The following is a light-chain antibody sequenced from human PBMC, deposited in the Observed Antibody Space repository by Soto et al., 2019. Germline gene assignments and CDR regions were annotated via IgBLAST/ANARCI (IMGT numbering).Light chain of an antibody. CDR2: EVN. CDR1: SSDVGGYKY. V-gene: IGLV2-14*01. Sequence: QSALTQPASVSGSPGQSITISCSGTSSDVGGYKYVSWYQQHPGKAPKLMIYEVNNRPSGVSNRFYGSKSGNTASLTISGLQAEDEADYYCSSYTSSSTVVFGGGTKVTVL. J-gene: IGLJ2*01. CDR3: SSYTSSSTVV.